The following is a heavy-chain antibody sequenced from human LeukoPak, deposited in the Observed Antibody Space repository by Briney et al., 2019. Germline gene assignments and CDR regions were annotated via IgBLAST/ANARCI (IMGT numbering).Heavy chain of an antibody. D-gene: IGHD1-7*01. V-gene: IGHV1-46*01. J-gene: IGHJ3*02. Sequence: ASVKVSCKGSGYTLTSYFIHWVRQAPGQGLEWMGISNPSGGSTSYAQKFQGRVTMTRDTSTSTVYMELSRLRSEDTAVYYCARDQEWNYVCHIWGQGPMHRVS. CDR1: GYTLTSYF. CDR3: ARDQEWNYVCHI. CDR2: SNPSGGST.